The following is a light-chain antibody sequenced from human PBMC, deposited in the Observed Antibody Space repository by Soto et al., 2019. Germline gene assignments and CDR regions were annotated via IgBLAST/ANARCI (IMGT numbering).Light chain of an antibody. CDR1: QSVSSSF. J-gene: IGKJ1*01. Sequence: EIVLTQSPGTLSLSPGETVTLSCRASQSVSSSFIAWYQQKPGHSPSLLVFGASTRATDIPDRFSGRGSGTDFPLHISRLEPEDFAVYYCHHYGSSWPFGQGSKVEFK. V-gene: IGKV3-20*01. CDR3: HHYGSSWP. CDR2: GAS.